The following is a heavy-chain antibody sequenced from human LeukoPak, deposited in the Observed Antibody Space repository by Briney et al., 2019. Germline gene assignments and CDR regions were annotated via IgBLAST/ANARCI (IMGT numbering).Heavy chain of an antibody. CDR1: GFTFSSYS. D-gene: IGHD3-22*01. CDR3: ARADSSGIYYRSGVDY. CDR2: ISSSSSTI. J-gene: IGHJ4*02. Sequence: QTGASLRLSCAASGFTFSSYSMNWVRQAPGKGLEWVSYISSSSSTIYYADSVKGRFTISRDNAKNSLYLQMNSLRDEDTAVYYCARADSSGIYYRSGVDYWGQGTLVTVSS. V-gene: IGHV3-48*02.